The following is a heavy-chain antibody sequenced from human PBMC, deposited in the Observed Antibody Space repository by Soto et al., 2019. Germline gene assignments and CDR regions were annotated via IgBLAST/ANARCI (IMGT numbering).Heavy chain of an antibody. D-gene: IGHD2-8*01. J-gene: IGHJ4*02. CDR1: GGSISSGGYY. CDR2: IYCSGST. V-gene: IGHV4-31*03. CDR3: ATDIRAGYAILFDY. Sequence: PSETLSLTCTVSGGSISSGGYYWSWIRQHPGKGLEWIGYIYCSGSTYYNPCLKSRVTISVDTSKNQFSLKLSSVTAADTAVYYCATDIRAGYAILFDYWGQGTLVTVSS.